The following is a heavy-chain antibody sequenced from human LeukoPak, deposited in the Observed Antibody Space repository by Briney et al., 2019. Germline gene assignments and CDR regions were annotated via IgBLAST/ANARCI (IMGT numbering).Heavy chain of an antibody. CDR3: AGVRSGGSGGNWFDP. Sequence: ASVKVSSKASGYTFTIYGISWVRQAPGQGLEWMGWISAYNGNTNYAQKLQGRVTITTDTHTSTAYMEVRSLRSDDTAVYYGAGVRSGGSGGNWFDPWGQGTLVTVSS. CDR1: GYTFTIYG. D-gene: IGHD3-10*01. V-gene: IGHV1-18*01. J-gene: IGHJ5*02. CDR2: ISAYNGNT.